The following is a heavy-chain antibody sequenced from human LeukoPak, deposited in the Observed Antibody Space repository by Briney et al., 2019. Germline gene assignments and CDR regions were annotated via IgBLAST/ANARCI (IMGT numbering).Heavy chain of an antibody. Sequence: SQTLSLTCTVSGGSISSGDYYWSWIRQPPGKGLEWIGYTYYSGSTHYNPSLKSRVTISVDTSKNQFSLKLTSVTAADTAVYYCATYYYGSGSYQSPYFDYWGQGTLVTVSS. CDR2: TYYSGST. J-gene: IGHJ4*02. CDR1: GGSISSGDYY. D-gene: IGHD3-10*01. V-gene: IGHV4-30-4*01. CDR3: ATYYYGSGSYQSPYFDY.